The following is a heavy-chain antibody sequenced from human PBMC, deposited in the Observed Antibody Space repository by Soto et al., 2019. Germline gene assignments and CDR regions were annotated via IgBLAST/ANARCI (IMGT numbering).Heavy chain of an antibody. CDR1: GGSISTGGHY. Sequence: SETLSLTCSVSGGSISTGGHYWSWIRQLPGKDLECIGYIYYSGTAYYNPSLQSRVTMSVDTSKNQFSLNLSSVTAADTAVYYCARQPFSTAHFDYWGQGTLVTVSS. CDR3: ARQPFSTAHFDY. J-gene: IGHJ4*02. D-gene: IGHD1-1*01. V-gene: IGHV4-31*03. CDR2: IYYSGTA.